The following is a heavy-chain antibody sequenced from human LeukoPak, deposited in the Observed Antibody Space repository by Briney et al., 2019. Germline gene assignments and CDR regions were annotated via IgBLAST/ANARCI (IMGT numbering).Heavy chain of an antibody. CDR3: ARDKAYCGGDCYGDDAFDI. D-gene: IGHD2-21*02. Sequence: SVTVSCTASGGTFSSYAISWVRQAPGQGLEWMGGIIPIFGTANYAQKFQGRVTITADESTSTAYMELSSLRSEDTAVYYCARDKAYCGGDCYGDDAFDIWGQGTMVTVSS. J-gene: IGHJ3*02. CDR2: IIPIFGTA. CDR1: GGTFSSYA. V-gene: IGHV1-69*13.